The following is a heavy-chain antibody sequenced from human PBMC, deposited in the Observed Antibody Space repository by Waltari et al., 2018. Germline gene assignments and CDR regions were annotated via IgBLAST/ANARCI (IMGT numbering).Heavy chain of an antibody. CDR1: GYSLTSYW. D-gene: IGHD2-2*01. CDR3: ARRYCSSTSCSNWFDP. J-gene: IGHJ5*02. V-gene: IGHV5-51*01. Sequence: EVQLVQSGAEVKKPGESLKISCKGSGYSLTSYWIGWVRQMPGKGLEWMGIIYPGDSDTRYSPSFQGQVTISADKSISTAYLQWSSLKASDTAMYYCARRYCSSTSCSNWFDPWGQGTLVTVSS. CDR2: IYPGDSDT.